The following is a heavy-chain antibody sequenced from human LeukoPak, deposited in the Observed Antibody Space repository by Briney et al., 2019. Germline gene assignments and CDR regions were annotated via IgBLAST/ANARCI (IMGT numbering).Heavy chain of an antibody. CDR3: ARRLVNAASFDP. CDR1: GYTFTSYG. D-gene: IGHD2-21*01. Sequence: ASVKVSCKASGYTFTSYGISWVRQAPGQGLEWMGWISAYNGNTNYAQKLQGRVTITRDTSASTAYMELSSLRSEDTAVYYCARRLVNAASFDPWGQGTLVTVSS. J-gene: IGHJ5*02. V-gene: IGHV1-18*01. CDR2: ISAYNGNT.